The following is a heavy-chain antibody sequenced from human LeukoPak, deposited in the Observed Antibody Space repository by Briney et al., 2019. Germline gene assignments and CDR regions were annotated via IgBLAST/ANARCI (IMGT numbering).Heavy chain of an antibody. CDR3: AKSYGSSWYPGY. Sequence: RSGGSLRLSCAASGFTFSTYAMSWVRQAPGKGLEWVSAISGSGGSTYYADSVKGRFTISRDNSKNTLYLQMNSLRAEDTAVYYCAKSYGSSWYPGYWGQGTLVTVSS. V-gene: IGHV3-23*01. CDR1: GFTFSTYA. CDR2: ISGSGGST. D-gene: IGHD6-13*01. J-gene: IGHJ4*02.